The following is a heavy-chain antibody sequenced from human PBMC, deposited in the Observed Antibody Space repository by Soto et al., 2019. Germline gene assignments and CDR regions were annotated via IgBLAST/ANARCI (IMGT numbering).Heavy chain of an antibody. CDR1: GFTFDDYA. CDR3: VKDSRYYDSSGGFDY. CDR2: ISWNSGSP. D-gene: IGHD3-22*01. Sequence: SLRLSCAASGFTFDDYAMHWVRQAPGKGLEWVSGISWNSGSPGYADSVKGRFTISRDNAKNSLYLQMNSLRAEDTALYYCVKDSRYYDSSGGFDYWGQGTLVTVSS. V-gene: IGHV3-9*01. J-gene: IGHJ4*02.